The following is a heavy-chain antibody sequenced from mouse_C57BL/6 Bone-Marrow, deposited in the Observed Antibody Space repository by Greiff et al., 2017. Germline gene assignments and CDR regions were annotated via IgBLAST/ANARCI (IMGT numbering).Heavy chain of an antibody. V-gene: IGHV5-17*01. Sequence: EVMLVESGGGLVKPGGSLKLSCAASGFTFSDYGMHWVRQAPEKGLEWVAYISSGSSTIYYADTVKGRLTISRDNAKNTLFLQMTSLRSEDTAMYYCSQEYGYYVRGQGTLVTVSA. CDR1: GFTFSDYG. CDR3: SQEYGYYV. J-gene: IGHJ3*01. CDR2: ISSGSSTI. D-gene: IGHD2-3*01.